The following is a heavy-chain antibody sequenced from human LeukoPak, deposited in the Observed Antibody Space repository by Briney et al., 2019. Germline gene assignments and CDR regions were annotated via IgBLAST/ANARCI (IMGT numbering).Heavy chain of an antibody. Sequence: SETLSLTCTVSGGSISSYYWSWIRQPAGKGLEWIGRIYTSGSTNYNPSLKSRVTMSVDTSKNQFPLKLSSVTAADTAVYYCARDQRLTMVRGVIIQWFDPWGQGTLVTVSS. D-gene: IGHD3-10*01. CDR2: IYTSGST. CDR1: GGSISSYY. CDR3: ARDQRLTMVRGVIIQWFDP. J-gene: IGHJ5*02. V-gene: IGHV4-4*07.